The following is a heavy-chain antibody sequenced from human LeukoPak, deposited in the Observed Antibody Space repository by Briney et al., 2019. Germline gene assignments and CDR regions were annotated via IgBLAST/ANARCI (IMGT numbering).Heavy chain of an antibody. CDR2: IYYSGST. D-gene: IGHD3-22*01. CDR1: GGSISSSSYY. J-gene: IGHJ3*02. V-gene: IGHV4-39*01. Sequence: SETLSLTCTVSGGSISSSSYYWGWIRQPPGKGLEWIGSIYYSGSTYYNPSLKSRVTISVDTSKNQFSLKLSSVTAADTAVYYCARGGPMIVVPGIWGQGTMVTVSS. CDR3: ARGGPMIVVPGI.